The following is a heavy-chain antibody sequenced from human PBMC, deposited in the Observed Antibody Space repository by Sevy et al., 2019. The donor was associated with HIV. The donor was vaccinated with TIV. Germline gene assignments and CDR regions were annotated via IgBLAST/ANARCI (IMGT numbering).Heavy chain of an antibody. V-gene: IGHV3-7*01. CDR3: TKMKDDSSGFHLDY. CDR2: IKQDGSEK. J-gene: IGHJ4*02. D-gene: IGHD3-22*01. Sequence: GGSLRLSCAASGFTFRRYWMSWVRQAPGKGLEWVANIKQDGSEKYYVDSVKGRITMSRDNAKNSLYLQMNSLRAEDTAVYYCTKMKDDSSGFHLDYWGQGTLVTVSS. CDR1: GFTFRRYW.